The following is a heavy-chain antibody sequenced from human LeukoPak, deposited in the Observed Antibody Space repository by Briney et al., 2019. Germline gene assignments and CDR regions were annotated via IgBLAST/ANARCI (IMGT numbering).Heavy chain of an antibody. D-gene: IGHD3-22*01. V-gene: IGHV3-21*01. CDR2: VSSSSSYI. CDR1: GFTFSSYS. Sequence: GGSLRLSCAASGFTFSSYSMTWVRQAPGKGLEWVSSVSSSSSYIYYADSVKGRFTISRDNAKNSLYPQMNSLRAEDTAVYYCAREDYYDSSGYSNWGQGTLVTVSS. CDR3: AREDYYDSSGYSN. J-gene: IGHJ4*02.